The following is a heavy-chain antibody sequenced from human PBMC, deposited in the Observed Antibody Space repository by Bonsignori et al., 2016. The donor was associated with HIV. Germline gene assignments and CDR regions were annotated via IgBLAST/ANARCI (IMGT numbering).Heavy chain of an antibody. V-gene: IGHV4-34*01. J-gene: IGHJ4*02. CDR1: GGSLSGYH. Sequence: SETLSLTCAVYGGSLSGYHWSWIRQTPGKGLEWIGEIDDSGSTYYNPSLKSRVSILLDTSKKQFSLKLTSVTAADTSIYYCARAWGAVFALWGQGSLVTVSS. D-gene: IGHD3-16*01. CDR2: IDDSGST. CDR3: ARAWGAVFAL.